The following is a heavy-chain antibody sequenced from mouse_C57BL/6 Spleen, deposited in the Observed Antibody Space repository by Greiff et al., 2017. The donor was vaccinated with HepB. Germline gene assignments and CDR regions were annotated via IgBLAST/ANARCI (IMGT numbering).Heavy chain of an antibody. CDR3: ARYSYGSSDEYYAMDY. CDR1: GFTFTDYY. Sequence: EVKLMESGGGLVQPGGSLSLSCAASGFTFTDYYMSWVRQPPGKALEWLGFIRKKANGYTTENSASVKCRFTISRDNYQSILYLQMNALRAEDSTTYYCARYSYGSSDEYYAMDYWGQGTSVTVSS. D-gene: IGHD1-1*01. CDR2: IRKKANGYTT. J-gene: IGHJ4*01. V-gene: IGHV7-3*01.